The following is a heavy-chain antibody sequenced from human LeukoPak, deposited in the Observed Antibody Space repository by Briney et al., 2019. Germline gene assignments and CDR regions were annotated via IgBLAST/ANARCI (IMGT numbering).Heavy chain of an antibody. Sequence: SETLSLTCAVYGGSFSGYCWSWIRQPPGKGLEWIGEINHSGSTNYNPSLKSRVTISVDTSKNQFSLKLSSVTAADTAVYYCAGDILTGYSIDYWGQGTLVTVSS. CDR1: GGSFSGYC. J-gene: IGHJ4*02. CDR2: INHSGST. D-gene: IGHD3-9*01. V-gene: IGHV4-34*01. CDR3: AGDILTGYSIDY.